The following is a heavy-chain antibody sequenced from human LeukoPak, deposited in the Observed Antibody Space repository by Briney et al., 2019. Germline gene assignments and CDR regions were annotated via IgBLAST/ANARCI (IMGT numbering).Heavy chain of an antibody. Sequence: GGSLRLSCSASGFTFSRYAMHWVRQAPGKGLEYVSAISSNGGSTYYADSVKGRFTISRDNAKNSLYLQMNSLRDEDTAVYYCARAAYNSSPDYWGQGTLVTVSS. CDR1: GFTFSRYA. CDR2: ISSNGGST. V-gene: IGHV3-64*04. D-gene: IGHD6-13*01. CDR3: ARAAYNSSPDY. J-gene: IGHJ4*02.